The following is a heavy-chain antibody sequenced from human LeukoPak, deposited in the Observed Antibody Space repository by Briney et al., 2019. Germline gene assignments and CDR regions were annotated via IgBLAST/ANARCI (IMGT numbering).Heavy chain of an antibody. CDR2: ISSSSSYI. J-gene: IGHJ5*02. D-gene: IGHD3-22*01. V-gene: IGHV3-21*01. CDR1: GFTFSSYS. CDR3: ARGKASYYYDSSAQYPSGDWFDP. Sequence: GSLRLSCAASGFTFSSYSMNWVRQAPGKGLEWVSSISSSSSYIYYADSVKGRFTISRDNAKNSLYLQMNSLRAEDTAVYYCARGKASYYYDSSAQYPSGDWFDPWGQGTLVTVSS.